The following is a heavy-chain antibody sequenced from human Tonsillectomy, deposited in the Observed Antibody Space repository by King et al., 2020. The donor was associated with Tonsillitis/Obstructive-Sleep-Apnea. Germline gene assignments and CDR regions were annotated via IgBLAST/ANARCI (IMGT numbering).Heavy chain of an antibody. CDR1: GFIFSSYA. V-gene: IGHV3-23*04. D-gene: IGHD3-22*01. Sequence: VQLVESGGALVQPGGSLRLSCAASGFIFSSYAMTWVRQAPGKGLEWVSGISGSGGYTYYADSVKGRFTISRDNSKNTLHLQMNSLRAEDTAVYYCAKEGSAYDYDSSPHWGQGTLVTVSS. J-gene: IGHJ4*02. CDR3: AKEGSAYDYDSSPH. CDR2: ISGSGGYT.